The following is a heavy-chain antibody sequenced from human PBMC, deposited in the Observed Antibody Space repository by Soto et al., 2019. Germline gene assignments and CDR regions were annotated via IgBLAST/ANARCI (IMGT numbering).Heavy chain of an antibody. V-gene: IGHV4-39*01. J-gene: IGHJ5*02. Sequence: TSETLSLTCTVSGGSISSSSYYWGWIRQPPGKGLEWIGSIYYSGSTYYNPSLKSRVTISVDTSKNQFSLKLSSVTAADTAVYYCARGRYNSGSYLRGWFDPWGQGTLVTVSS. CDR3: ARGRYNSGSYLRGWFDP. CDR1: GGSISSSSYY. CDR2: IYYSGST. D-gene: IGHD3-10*01.